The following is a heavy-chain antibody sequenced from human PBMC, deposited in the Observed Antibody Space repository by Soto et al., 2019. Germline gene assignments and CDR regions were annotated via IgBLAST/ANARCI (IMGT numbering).Heavy chain of an antibody. V-gene: IGHV3-72*01. J-gene: IGHJ4*02. CDR3: VRWKAGAPDY. CDR1: GFIFSDHY. Sequence: EVQLGESGGGLVQPGGSLRLSCATSGFIFSDHYMDWVRQAPGKGLEWVGRTKNKANRYTTEYATSVKGRFSILRDDSKNSLHLQMNSLKTEDTAVYYCVRWKAGAPDYWGQGALVTVSS. D-gene: IGHD6-19*01. CDR2: TKNKANRYTT.